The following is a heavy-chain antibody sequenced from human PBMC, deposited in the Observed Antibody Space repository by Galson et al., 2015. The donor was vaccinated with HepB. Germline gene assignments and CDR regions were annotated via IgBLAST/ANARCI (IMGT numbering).Heavy chain of an antibody. CDR3: ARNKDKYIRLLDC. Sequence: SLRLSCAASGFTFSDYWMHWVRQAPGKGLVWVSLIKSDGSFINYADSVKGRFTISRDDAKNTVYLQMDSLRVDDTAVYYCARNKDKYIRLLDCWGQGTLVTVSS. D-gene: IGHD1-14*01. V-gene: IGHV3-74*01. J-gene: IGHJ4*02. CDR1: GFTFSDYW. CDR2: IKSDGSFI.